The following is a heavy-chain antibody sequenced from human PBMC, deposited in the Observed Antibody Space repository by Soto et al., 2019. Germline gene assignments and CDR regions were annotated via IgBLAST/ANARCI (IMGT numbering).Heavy chain of an antibody. J-gene: IGHJ4*02. Sequence: SETLSLTCTVTGDSINSRSYYWGWIRQPPGKGLEWIGSIYYSGRTYNNPSLRSRVSMSIDTSKDQFSLTLIYVTAADTAVYYCARHCGEDCHAFNYWGQGTLVTVSS. CDR2: IYYSGRT. V-gene: IGHV4-39*01. CDR3: ARHCGEDCHAFNY. D-gene: IGHD2-21*02. CDR1: GDSINSRSYY.